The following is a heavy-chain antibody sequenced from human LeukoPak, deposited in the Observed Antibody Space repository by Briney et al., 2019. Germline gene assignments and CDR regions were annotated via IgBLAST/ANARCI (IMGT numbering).Heavy chain of an antibody. V-gene: IGHV3-21*04. D-gene: IGHD3-3*01. CDR2: ISSSSSYI. Sequence: GGSLRLSCAASGFTFSSYGMNWVRQAPGKGLEWVSSISSSSSYIYYADSVKGRFTISRDNAKNSLYLQMNSLRAEDTAMYYCARVKGYYRFDYWGQGTLVTVSS. CDR3: ARVKGYYRFDY. J-gene: IGHJ4*02. CDR1: GFTFSSYG.